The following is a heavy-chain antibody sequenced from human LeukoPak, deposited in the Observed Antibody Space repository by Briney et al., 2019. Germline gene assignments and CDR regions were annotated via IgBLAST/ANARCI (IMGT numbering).Heavy chain of an antibody. CDR3: VRDMTGNYYDT. Sequence: GGSLRLSCAASGFTFSTYAMHWVRQAPGKGLEYDSAVNSNGRNTLYASSVKGRFTISRDNSKNTLYLQMGGLRAEDMAVYYCVRDMTGNYYDTWGQGTLVAVSS. V-gene: IGHV3-64*01. J-gene: IGHJ4*02. CDR1: GFTFSTYA. CDR2: VNSNGRNT. D-gene: IGHD3-22*01.